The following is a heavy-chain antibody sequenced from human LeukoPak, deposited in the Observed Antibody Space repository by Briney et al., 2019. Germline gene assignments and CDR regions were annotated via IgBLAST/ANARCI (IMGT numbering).Heavy chain of an antibody. V-gene: IGHV3-23*01. CDR1: GFTFSSYA. D-gene: IGHD3-3*01. CDR3: AKDPYDFWSGYTWNWFDP. CDR2: ISGSGGST. J-gene: IGHJ5*02. Sequence: GGSLRLSCAASGFTFSSYAMSWVRQAPGKGLEWVSAISGSGGSTYYADSVKGRFTISRDNSKNTLYLQMNSLRAEDTAVYYCAKDPYDFWSGYTWNWFDPWGQGTLVTVSS.